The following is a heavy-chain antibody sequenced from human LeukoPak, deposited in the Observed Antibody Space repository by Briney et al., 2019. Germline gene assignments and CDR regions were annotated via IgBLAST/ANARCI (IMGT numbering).Heavy chain of an antibody. CDR3: ARDRLNEYGEYFDY. D-gene: IGHD4-17*01. CDR1: GFSFSSYT. V-gene: IGHV3-48*02. J-gene: IGHJ4*02. CDR2: ISSRSSYI. Sequence: GGSLRLSCAASGFSFSSYTMSWVRQAPGKGLEWVSSISSRSSYIFYADSVKGRFTISRDNAKNSLYLQMNSLRDEDTAVYYCARDRLNEYGEYFDYWGQGTQVTVSS.